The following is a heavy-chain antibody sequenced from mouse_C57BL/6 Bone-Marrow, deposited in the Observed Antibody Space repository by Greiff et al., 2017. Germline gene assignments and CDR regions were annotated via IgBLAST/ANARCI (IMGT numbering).Heavy chain of an antibody. V-gene: IGHV14-1*01. J-gene: IGHJ1*03. CDR3: TTFYYGSSYWYFDV. D-gene: IGHD1-1*01. CDR2: IDPEDGDT. Sequence: EVKLMESGAELVRPGASVKLSCTASGFNIKDYYMHWVKQRPEQGLEWIGRIDPEDGDTEYAPKFQGKATMTADTSSNTAYLQLSSRTSEDTAVYYCTTFYYGSSYWYFDVWGTGTTVTVSS. CDR1: GFNIKDYY.